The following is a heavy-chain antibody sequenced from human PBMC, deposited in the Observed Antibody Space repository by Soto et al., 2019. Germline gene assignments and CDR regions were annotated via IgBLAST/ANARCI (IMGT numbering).Heavy chain of an antibody. CDR2: ISGSGGST. Sequence: GGSLRLSCAASGFTFSSYAMSWVRQAPEKGLEWVSDISGSGGSTYYADSVKGRFTISRDNSKNTLYLQMNILRSEDTAVYYCAKDGEVGFDPWGQGTLVTVSS. J-gene: IGHJ5*02. CDR3: AKDGEVGFDP. CDR1: GFTFSSYA. V-gene: IGHV3-23*01.